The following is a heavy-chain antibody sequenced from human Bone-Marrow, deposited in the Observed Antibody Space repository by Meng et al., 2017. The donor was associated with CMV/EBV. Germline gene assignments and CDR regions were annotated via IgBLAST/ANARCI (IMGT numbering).Heavy chain of an antibody. CDR2: MNPNSGNT. CDR3: ARVWYSSSWYGPWDYYYGMDV. D-gene: IGHD6-13*01. CDR1: GYTFTSYD. V-gene: IGHV1-8*01. J-gene: IGHJ6*02. Sequence: ASVKVSCKASGYTFTSYDINWVRQATGQGLEWMGWMNPNSGNTGYAQKFQGRVTMTRNTSISTAYMELSSLRSEDTAVYYCARVWYSSSWYGPWDYYYGMDVWGQGTTVTGYS.